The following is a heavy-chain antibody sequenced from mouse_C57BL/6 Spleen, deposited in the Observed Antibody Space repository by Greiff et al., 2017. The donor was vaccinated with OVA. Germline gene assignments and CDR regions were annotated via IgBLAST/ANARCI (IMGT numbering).Heavy chain of an antibody. CDR1: GYTFTSYW. D-gene: IGHD1-1*01. J-gene: IGHJ2*01. V-gene: IGHV1-50*01. CDR3: ARSTTVVATDY. Sequence: QVQLQQPGAELVKPGASVKLSCKASGYTFTSYWMRWVKQRPGQGLDWIGEIDPSDSYTNYNQKFKGKATLTVDTSSSTAYMQLSSLTSEDSAVYYCARSTTVVATDYWGQGTTLTVSS. CDR2: IDPSDSYT.